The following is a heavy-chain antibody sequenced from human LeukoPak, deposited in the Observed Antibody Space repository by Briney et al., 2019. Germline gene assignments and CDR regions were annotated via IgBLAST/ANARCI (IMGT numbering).Heavy chain of an antibody. D-gene: IGHD3-9*01. CDR2: IKQDGSEK. V-gene: IGHV3-7*01. Sequence: GRSLRLSCAASGFTFSSYAMHWVRQAPGKGLEWVANIKQDGSEKYYVDSVKGRFTISRDNAKNSLYLQMNSLRAEDTAVYYCARGWLALYYYYYGMDVWGQGTTVTVSS. CDR1: GFTFSSYA. CDR3: ARGWLALYYYYYGMDV. J-gene: IGHJ6*02.